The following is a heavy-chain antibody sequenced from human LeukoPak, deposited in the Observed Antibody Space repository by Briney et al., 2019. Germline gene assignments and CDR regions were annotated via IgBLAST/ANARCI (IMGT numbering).Heavy chain of an antibody. CDR1: GFSFRNYA. CDR3: TRDGGSFCDFDH. J-gene: IGHJ4*02. D-gene: IGHD1-26*01. Sequence: HPGGSLRLSCVASGFSFRNYAIHLVRQAPGKGLEYVSVINTDGRITYYADSVKGRFTISRDNSKNTVYLQMGSLRGEDMAVYYCTRDGGSFCDFDHWGQGALVTVSS. V-gene: IGHV3-64*02. CDR2: INTDGRIT.